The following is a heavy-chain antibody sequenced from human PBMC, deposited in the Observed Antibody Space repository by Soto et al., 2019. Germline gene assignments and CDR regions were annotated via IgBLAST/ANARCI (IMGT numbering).Heavy chain of an antibody. V-gene: IGHV1-46*01. D-gene: IGHD3-22*01. CDR1: GYTFTSYY. CDR3: ARVGRQNYYDSSGYINY. J-gene: IGHJ4*02. Sequence: ASVKVSCKASGYTFTSYYMHWVRQAPGQGLEWMGIINPSGGSTSYAQKFQGRVTMTRDTSTSTVYMELSSLRSEDTAVYYCARVGRQNYYDSSGYINYWGKGTLVTVSS. CDR2: INPSGGST.